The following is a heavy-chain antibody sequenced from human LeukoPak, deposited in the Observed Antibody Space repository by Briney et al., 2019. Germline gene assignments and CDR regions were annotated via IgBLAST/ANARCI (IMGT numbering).Heavy chain of an antibody. D-gene: IGHD2/OR15-2a*01. CDR1: GGSISGYF. Sequence: SETLSLTCTVSGGSISGYFWSWIRQPPGKELEWIGYIYYGGSTNYNPSLKSRVTISVDTSKNQFSLKLSSVTAADTAVYFCSRWRVPTTTVFYYGMDVWGKGTTVTVTS. CDR3: SRWRVPTTTVFYYGMDV. J-gene: IGHJ6*04. V-gene: IGHV4-59*01. CDR2: IYYGGST.